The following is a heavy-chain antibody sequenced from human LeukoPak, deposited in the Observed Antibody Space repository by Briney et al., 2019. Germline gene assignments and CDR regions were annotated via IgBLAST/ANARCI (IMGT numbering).Heavy chain of an antibody. D-gene: IGHD4-17*01. CDR3: ARNLYGDYGVGFDY. J-gene: IGHJ4*02. Sequence: SQTLSLTCTVSGGSISSGGYYWSWIRQPPGKGLEWIGYIYFSGSTNYNPSLKSRVTISVDTSKNQFSLKLSSVTAADTAVYYCARNLYGDYGVGFDYWGQGTLVTVSS. CDR2: IYFSGST. CDR1: GGSISSGGYY. V-gene: IGHV4-61*08.